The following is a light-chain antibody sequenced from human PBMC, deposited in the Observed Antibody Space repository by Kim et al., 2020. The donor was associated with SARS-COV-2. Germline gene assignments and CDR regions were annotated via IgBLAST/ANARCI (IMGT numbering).Light chain of an antibody. Sequence: QSVTISCTGTSNDVGSYDYVSGYQQHPGKAPKLIIVEDTERHSGVADRFSGSRSGNTASLTVSGLQAEDEADYDCMSYEGSDNSVVFGTGTKVTVL. CDR1: SNDVGSYDY. CDR3: MSYEGSDNSVV. CDR2: EDT. V-gene: IGLV2-8*01. J-gene: IGLJ1*01.